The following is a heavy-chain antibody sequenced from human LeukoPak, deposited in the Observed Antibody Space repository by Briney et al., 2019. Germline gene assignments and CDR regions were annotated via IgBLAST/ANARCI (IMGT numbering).Heavy chain of an antibody. CDR3: ARDGEIIADYYYYYYMDV. CDR1: GYTFTSYY. Sequence: AASVKVSCKASGYTFTSYYMHWVRQAPGQGLEWMGIINPSGGSTSYAQKFQGRVTMTRDTSTSTVYMELSSLRSEDTAVYYCARDGEIIADYYYYYYMDVWGKGTTVTVSS. D-gene: IGHD6-13*01. J-gene: IGHJ6*03. CDR2: INPSGGST. V-gene: IGHV1-46*01.